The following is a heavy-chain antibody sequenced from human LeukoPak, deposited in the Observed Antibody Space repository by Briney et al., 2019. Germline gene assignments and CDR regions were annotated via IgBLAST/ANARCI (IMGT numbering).Heavy chain of an antibody. CDR2: VNFSGGST. CDR1: GFTLSSYS. Sequence: PGGSLRLSCAASGFTLSSYSMSWVRQAPGKGLEWVASVNFSGGSTYYADSVEGRFTISRDNSKGTLYLEMDSLRAEDTAVYYCARVQAAAGQYYYYGMDVWGQGTTVTVSS. CDR3: ARVQAAAGQYYYYGMDV. D-gene: IGHD6-13*01. V-gene: IGHV3-23*01. J-gene: IGHJ6*02.